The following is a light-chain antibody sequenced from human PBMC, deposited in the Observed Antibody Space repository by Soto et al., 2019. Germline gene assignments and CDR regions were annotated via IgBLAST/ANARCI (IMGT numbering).Light chain of an antibody. V-gene: IGKV3-15*01. CDR1: ESLSTY. CDR3: QNYNDWPFT. Sequence: EIVMTQSPATLSVSPGERVTLSCRASESLSTYLAWYQQKPGQAPRLLIYGASTKATGIPARFSGSGSATDFTLTISSLQSEDFAVYYWQNYNDWPFTFGQGTKLEIK. CDR2: GAS. J-gene: IGKJ2*01.